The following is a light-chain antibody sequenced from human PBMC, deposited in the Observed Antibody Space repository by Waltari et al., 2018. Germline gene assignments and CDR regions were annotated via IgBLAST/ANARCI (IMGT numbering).Light chain of an antibody. Sequence: DIVLTQSPATLSLSPGERATLSCRASPSITNYFAWYQLKPGQAPRLLIYDASNRATGIPARFSGSGSGTDFTLSISNLEPEDSSVYYCQQRRKWPLTFGGGTKVEIK. CDR2: DAS. J-gene: IGKJ4*01. V-gene: IGKV3-11*01. CDR1: PSITNY. CDR3: QQRRKWPLT.